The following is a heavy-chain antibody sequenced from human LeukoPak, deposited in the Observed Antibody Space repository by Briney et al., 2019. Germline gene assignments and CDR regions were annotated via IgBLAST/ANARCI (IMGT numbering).Heavy chain of an antibody. CDR2: ISSNGGST. J-gene: IGHJ6*02. CDR3: VKGMEDYDILTGVLDV. Sequence: GGSLRLSCVGSGYIFSSYWMNWVRQAPGKGLEYVSAISSNGGSTYYADSVKGRFTISRDNSKNTLYLQMSSLRAEDTAVYYCVKGMEDYDILTGVLDVWGQGTTVTVSS. D-gene: IGHD3-9*01. V-gene: IGHV3-64D*06. CDR1: GYIFSSYW.